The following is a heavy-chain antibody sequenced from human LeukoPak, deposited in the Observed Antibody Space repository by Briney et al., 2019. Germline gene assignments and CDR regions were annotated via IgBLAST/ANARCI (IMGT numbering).Heavy chain of an antibody. CDR2: IYSGGGT. CDR3: ARNYYDSSAYYYFDY. J-gene: IGHJ4*02. D-gene: IGHD3-22*01. V-gene: IGHV3-66*01. CDR1: GFTVSSSY. Sequence: GVSLRLSCSASGFTVSSSYMNWVRQAPGKGLEWVSLIYSGGGTYYADSVKGRFTISRDNSKNTLYLQMNSLRAEDTAVYYCARNYYDSSAYYYFDYWGQGTLVTVSS.